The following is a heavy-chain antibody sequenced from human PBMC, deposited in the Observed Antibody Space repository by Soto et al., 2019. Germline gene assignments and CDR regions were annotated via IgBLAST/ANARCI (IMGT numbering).Heavy chain of an antibody. J-gene: IGHJ6*02. CDR2: IIPIFGTA. Sequence: GASVKVSCKASGGTFSGYAISWGRQAPGQGLEWRGGIIPIFGTANYAQKFQGRVTITADESTSTAYMELSSLRSEDTAVYYCARGRVVVVAAYYGMDVWGQGTTVTVSS. D-gene: IGHD2-15*01. V-gene: IGHV1-69*13. CDR1: GGTFSGYA. CDR3: ARGRVVVVAAYYGMDV.